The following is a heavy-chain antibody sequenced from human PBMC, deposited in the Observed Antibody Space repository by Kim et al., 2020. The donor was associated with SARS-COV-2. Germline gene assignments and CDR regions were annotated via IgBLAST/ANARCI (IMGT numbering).Heavy chain of an antibody. CDR3: ASNVLLWFGEADY. D-gene: IGHD3-10*01. V-gene: IGHV7-4-1*02. Sequence: TYAQGFTGRFVFSLDTSVSTAYLQISSLKAEDTAVYYCASNVLLWFGEADYWGHGTLVTVSS. J-gene: IGHJ4*01.